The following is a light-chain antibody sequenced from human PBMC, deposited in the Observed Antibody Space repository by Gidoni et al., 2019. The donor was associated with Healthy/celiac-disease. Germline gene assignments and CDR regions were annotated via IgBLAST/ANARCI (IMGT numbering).Light chain of an antibody. CDR2: GAS. J-gene: IGKJ1*01. V-gene: IGKV3-15*01. CDR1: QSVSNN. Sequence: EIVMTQSPATLSVSPGERATLSCRASQSVSNNLAWYQQKRGQAPSLRMYGASTRATGIPARFSGSGSGTEFTLSIRSLQSEDIAVYYCQQYINWPRTFGQGTKVEIK. CDR3: QQYINWPRT.